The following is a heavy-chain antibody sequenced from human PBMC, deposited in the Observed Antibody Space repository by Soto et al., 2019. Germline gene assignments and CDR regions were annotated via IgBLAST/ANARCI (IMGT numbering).Heavy chain of an antibody. V-gene: IGHV3-23*01. CDR3: EKGDSGWYRDNWLEH. D-gene: IGHD6-19*01. Sequence: GSLILSCASSGFTFSSYSMSLVLQAPGKGLEWVSAISGSGGSTYYADSVKGRFTISRDNSKNTLYLQMNSLRAEDTAVYYCEKGDSGWYRDNWLEHWGQGTLVTVSS. CDR2: ISGSGGST. CDR1: GFTFSSYS. J-gene: IGHJ5*02.